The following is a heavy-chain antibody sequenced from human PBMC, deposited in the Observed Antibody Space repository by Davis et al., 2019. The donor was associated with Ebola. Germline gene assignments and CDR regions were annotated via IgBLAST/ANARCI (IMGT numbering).Heavy chain of an antibody. CDR1: GFTFGDYA. D-gene: IGHD6-13*01. V-gene: IGHV3-49*03. J-gene: IGHJ4*02. CDR2: IRSKAYGGTT. Sequence: GESLKISCTASGFTFGDYAMSWFRQAPGKGLEWVGLIRSKAYGGTTEYAASVKGRFTISRDDSKSIAYVQMNSLKTEDTAVYYCAKGAGQQPLEYWGQGTLVTVSS. CDR3: AKGAGQQPLEY.